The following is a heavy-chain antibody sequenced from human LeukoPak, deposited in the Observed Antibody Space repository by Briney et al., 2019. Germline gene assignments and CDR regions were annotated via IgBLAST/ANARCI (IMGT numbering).Heavy chain of an antibody. CDR1: GFTVSSNY. V-gene: IGHV3-66*02. J-gene: IGHJ4*02. CDR2: IYSGGST. Sequence: PGGSLRLSCAASGFTVSSNYMSWVRQPPGKGLEWVSVIYSGGSTYYADSVKGRFTISRDNSNNTLYLQMNSLRAEDTAVYYCALEVDIVVVPAAHIDYWGQGTLVTVSS. D-gene: IGHD2-2*01. CDR3: ALEVDIVVVPAAHIDY.